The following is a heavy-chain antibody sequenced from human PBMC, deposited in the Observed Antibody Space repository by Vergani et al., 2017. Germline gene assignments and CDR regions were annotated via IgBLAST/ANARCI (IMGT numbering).Heavy chain of an antibody. CDR3: AREKYSYGPSDY. V-gene: IGHV3-23*01. CDR1: GGSFSGYY. J-gene: IGHJ4*02. D-gene: IGHD5-18*01. Sequence: VQLQQWGAGLLKPSETLSLTCAVYGGSFSGYYWSWIRQPPGKGLEWVSAISGSGGSTYYADSVKGRFTISRDNSKNTLYLQMNSLRAEDTAVYYCAREKYSYGPSDYWGQGTLVTVSS. CDR2: ISGSGGST.